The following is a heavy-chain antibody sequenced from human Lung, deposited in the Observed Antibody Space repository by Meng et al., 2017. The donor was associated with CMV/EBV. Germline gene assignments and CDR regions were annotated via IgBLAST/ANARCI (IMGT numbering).Heavy chain of an antibody. J-gene: IGHJ4*02. CDR2: IYHSGST. V-gene: IGHV4-38-2*02. D-gene: IGHD6-13*01. Sequence: SETLSLTCTVSGYSISSGYYWGWIRQPPGKGLEWIGSIYHSGSTYYNPSLKSRVTISVDTSKNQFSLKLSSVTAADTAVYYCASIAAAGDTPFDYWGQGTLVXVSS. CDR1: GYSISSGYY. CDR3: ASIAAAGDTPFDY.